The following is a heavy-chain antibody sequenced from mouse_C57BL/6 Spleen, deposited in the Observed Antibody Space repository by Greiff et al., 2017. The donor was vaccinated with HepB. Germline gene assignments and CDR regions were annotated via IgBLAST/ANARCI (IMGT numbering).Heavy chain of an antibody. D-gene: IGHD1-1*01. CDR1: GYAFSSYW. Sequence: QVHVKQSGAELVKPGASVKISCKASGYAFSSYWMNWVKQRPGKGLEWIGQIYPGDGDTNYNGKFKGKATLTADKSSSTAYMQLSSLTSEDSAVYFCARSLYEGNAMDYWGQGTSVTVSS. J-gene: IGHJ4*01. CDR2: IYPGDGDT. CDR3: ARSLYEGNAMDY. V-gene: IGHV1-80*01.